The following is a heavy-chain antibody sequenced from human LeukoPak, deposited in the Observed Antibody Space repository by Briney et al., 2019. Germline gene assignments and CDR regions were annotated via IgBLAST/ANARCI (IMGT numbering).Heavy chain of an antibody. J-gene: IGHJ4*02. D-gene: IGHD2-15*01. CDR2: INPNSGGT. CDR3: AREPDCSGGSCSDY. V-gene: IGHV1-2*02. CDR1: GYTFTGYY. Sequence: ASVKVSCKASGYTFTGYYMHWVRQAPGQGLEWMGWINPNSGGTNYAQKFQGRVTMTRDTSISTAYMELSRLRSDDTAVYYCAREPDCSGGSCSDYWGQGTLVTVSS.